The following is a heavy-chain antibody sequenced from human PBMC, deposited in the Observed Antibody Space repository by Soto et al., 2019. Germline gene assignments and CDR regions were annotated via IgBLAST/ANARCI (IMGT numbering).Heavy chain of an antibody. V-gene: IGHV1-2*04. Sequence: ASVKVSCKASGYTFTGYYMHWVRQAPGQGFEWMGWINPNSGGTNYAQKFQGWVTMTRDTSISTAYMELSRLRSDDTAVYYCARDLGGWYDYYYGMDVWGQGTTVTVSS. J-gene: IGHJ6*02. CDR3: ARDLGGWYDYYYGMDV. CDR1: GYTFTGYY. D-gene: IGHD6-19*01. CDR2: INPNSGGT.